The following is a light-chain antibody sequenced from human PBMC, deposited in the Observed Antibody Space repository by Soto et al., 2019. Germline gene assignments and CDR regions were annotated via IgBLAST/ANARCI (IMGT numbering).Light chain of an antibody. CDR1: SSDVGGYNY. V-gene: IGLV2-8*01. CDR2: EVS. CDR3: SSYAGSKVV. J-gene: IGLJ2*01. Sequence: QSALTQPPSASGSPGQSVTISCTGTSSDVGGYNYVSWYQQHPGKAPKLMIYEVSKRPSGVPDRFSGSKSGNTASLTVSGLQAEDEADYYCSSYAGSKVVFGGGTKLT.